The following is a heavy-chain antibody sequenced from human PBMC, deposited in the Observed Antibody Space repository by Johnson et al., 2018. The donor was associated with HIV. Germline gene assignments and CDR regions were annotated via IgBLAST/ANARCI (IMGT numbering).Heavy chain of an antibody. V-gene: IGHV3-30*18. J-gene: IGHJ3*02. CDR2: ISFDGNLK. D-gene: IGHD3-10*01. CDR1: GLSFSNFG. CDR3: AKESGGSGSYYIGDMGDAFDI. Sequence: QVQLVESGGGVVQPGKSVTLSCVGSGLSFSNFGIHWVRQAPGKGPEWVAVISFDGNLKKYADSVKGRFSISRDNSENTVYLQMNSLRAEDTAVYFCAKESGGSGSYYIGDMGDAFDIWGQGTLVTVSS.